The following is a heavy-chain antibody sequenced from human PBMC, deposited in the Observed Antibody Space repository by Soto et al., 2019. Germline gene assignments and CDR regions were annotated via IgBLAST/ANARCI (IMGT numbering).Heavy chain of an antibody. V-gene: IGHV6-1*01. CDR3: ARDEATMTVVVTRHDYYGMNV. D-gene: IGHD3-22*01. Sequence: SQTLSLTCAISGDSVSSNSAAWNWIRQSPSRGLEWLGRTYYRSKWYNDYAVSVKSRITINPDTSKNQFSLQLNSVTPEDTAVYYCARDEATMTVVVTRHDYYGMNVWGQGTTVTVSS. CDR1: GDSVSSNSAA. CDR2: TYYRSKWYN. J-gene: IGHJ6*02.